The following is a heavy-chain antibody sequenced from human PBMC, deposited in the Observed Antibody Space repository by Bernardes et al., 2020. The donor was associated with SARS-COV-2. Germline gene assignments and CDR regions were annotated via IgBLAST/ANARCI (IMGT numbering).Heavy chain of an antibody. J-gene: IGHJ3*02. D-gene: IGHD3-9*01. CDR1: GFTFGDYA. Sequence: GGSLRLSCAASGFTFGDYAMHWVRQAPGKGLEWVSGISWNSGSIGYADSVKGRFTISRDNAKNSLYLQMNSLRAEDTALYYCAKASLLRYFDWLNAFDIWGQGTMVTVSS. CDR3: AKASLLRYFDWLNAFDI. V-gene: IGHV3-9*01. CDR2: ISWNSGSI.